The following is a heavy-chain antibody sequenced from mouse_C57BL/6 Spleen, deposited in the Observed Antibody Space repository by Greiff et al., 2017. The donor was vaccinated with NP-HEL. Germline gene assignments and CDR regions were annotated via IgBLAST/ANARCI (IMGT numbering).Heavy chain of an antibody. CDR3: ARVHYYGSSYGYYFDY. CDR1: GFTFSSYA. J-gene: IGHJ2*01. D-gene: IGHD1-1*01. Sequence: EVKLVESGGGLVKPGGSLKLSCAASGFTFSSYAMSWVRQTPEKRLEWVATISDGGSYTYYPDNVKGRFTLSRDNAKHNLYLQMRHLKSEDTAMYYCARVHYYGSSYGYYFDYWGQGTTLTVSS. CDR2: ISDGGSYT. V-gene: IGHV5-4*03.